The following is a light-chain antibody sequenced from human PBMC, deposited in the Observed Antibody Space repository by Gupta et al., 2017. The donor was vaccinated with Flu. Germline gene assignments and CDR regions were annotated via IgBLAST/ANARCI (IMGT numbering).Light chain of an antibody. CDR3: SSYTSTTTFYV. J-gene: IGLJ1*01. CDR1: SSDVGNSDY. Sequence: QSALTQPVSVSGSPGHSITISCTGTSSDVGNSDYVSWYQQDPGKAPKLLIYDVSNRPSGVSSRFSGSKSGNTASLTISGLQAEDETEYYCSSYTSTTTFYVFGTGTKVTVL. V-gene: IGLV2-14*01. CDR2: DVS.